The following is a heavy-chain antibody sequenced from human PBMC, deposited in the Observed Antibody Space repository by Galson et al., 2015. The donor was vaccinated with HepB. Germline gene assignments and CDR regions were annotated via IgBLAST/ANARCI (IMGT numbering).Heavy chain of an antibody. D-gene: IGHD3-10*01. J-gene: IGHJ4*02. V-gene: IGHV3-30*18. CDR1: GFRFRSDG. CDR3: AKGGRSYLSDDVFYPGFDD. CDR2: ISYDGGKE. Sequence: SLRLSCAASGFRFRSDGMHWVRQAPGKGLGWVAGISYDGGKEHYADSVKGRFTISRDNSKDTLYLLMNSLRAEDTAVYFCAKGGRSYLSDDVFYPGFDDWGQGTLVTVSS.